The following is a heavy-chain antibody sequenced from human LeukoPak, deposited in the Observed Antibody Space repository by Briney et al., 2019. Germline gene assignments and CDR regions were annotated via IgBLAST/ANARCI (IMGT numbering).Heavy chain of an antibody. Sequence: PGGSLRLSRAASGFTFSWYWMSWVRQAPGKGLEWVANIKEDGSIKYYVDSVKGRLTISRDNAKSSLYLQVNSLRAEDTALYYCARIGYSSSSIDYWGQGTLVTVSS. D-gene: IGHD6-13*01. CDR3: ARIGYSSSSIDY. CDR2: IKEDGSIK. J-gene: IGHJ4*02. V-gene: IGHV3-7*01. CDR1: GFTFSWYW.